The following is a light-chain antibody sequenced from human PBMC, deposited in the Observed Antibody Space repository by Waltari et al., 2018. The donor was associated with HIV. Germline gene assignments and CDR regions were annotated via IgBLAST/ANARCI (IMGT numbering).Light chain of an antibody. CDR1: SGRIDSNY. CDR2: EDD. Sequence: FLLTQTRSVSESPRKTVTISCTPSSGRIDSNYVQWYQQHPGSSHTTVIDEDDQRPSGVPGRYSGSIDRSSNSAAITSSGLMTEDEADYYCQSYDSNTRIFGTGTKVTVL. V-gene: IGLV6-57*01. J-gene: IGLJ1*01. CDR3: QSYDSNTRI.